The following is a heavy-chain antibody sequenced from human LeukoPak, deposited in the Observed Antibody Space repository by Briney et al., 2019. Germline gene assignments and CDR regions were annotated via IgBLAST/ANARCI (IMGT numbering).Heavy chain of an antibody. CDR3: ARAPSEVGGYYPEYFRH. D-gene: IGHD3-22*01. J-gene: IGHJ1*01. CDR1: GFTFSRYW. CDR2: IKSDGKT. Sequence: GGSLRLSCEASGFTFSRYWTHWVRQAPGKGLVWVSRIKSDGKTNYADSVKGRFTISRDNAKNTVSLQMDSLRAEDTGVYYCARAPSEVGGYYPEYFRHWGQGTLVTVSS. V-gene: IGHV3-74*01.